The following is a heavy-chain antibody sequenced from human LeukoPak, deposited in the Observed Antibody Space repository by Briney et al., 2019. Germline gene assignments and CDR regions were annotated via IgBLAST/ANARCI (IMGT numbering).Heavy chain of an antibody. J-gene: IGHJ4*02. V-gene: IGHV4-59*01. CDR3: AREIDPRVYFDY. Sequence: SETLSLTCTVSGGSISSYYWSWIRQPPGKGLEWIGYIYYSGSTNYNPSIKSRVTISIDTSKNQFSLKLSSVTAADTAVYYCAREIDPRVYFDYWGQGTLVTVSS. CDR2: IYYSGST. CDR1: GGSISSYY.